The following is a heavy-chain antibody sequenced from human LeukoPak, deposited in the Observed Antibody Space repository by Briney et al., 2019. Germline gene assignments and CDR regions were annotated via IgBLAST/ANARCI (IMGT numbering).Heavy chain of an antibody. J-gene: IGHJ5*02. CDR2: IYYSGST. Sequence: SETLSLTCAVYGGSFSAFYWSWIRQPPGKGLEWIAYIYYSGSTKYNPSLKSRVTISLDRSKNQFSLKLRSVTAADTAVYYCARLQVHCGGDCYTRWFDPWGQGTLVTVSS. CDR3: ARLQVHCGGDCYTRWFDP. D-gene: IGHD2-21*02. V-gene: IGHV4-59*08. CDR1: GGSFSAFY.